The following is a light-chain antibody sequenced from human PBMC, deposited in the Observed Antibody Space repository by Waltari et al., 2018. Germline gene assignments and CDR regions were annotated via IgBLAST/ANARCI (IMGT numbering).Light chain of an antibody. CDR3: NSRDRRHNSML. CDR1: TLRTYS. V-gene: IGLV3-19*01. J-gene: IGLJ2*01. Sequence: VRITCQGDTLRTYSAGWYQQKPGQAPILVNYGNNNRPSGIPDRFSGSRSGNTASLIISAAQAEDEATYYCNSRDRRHNSMLFGGGTKLTVL. CDR2: GNN.